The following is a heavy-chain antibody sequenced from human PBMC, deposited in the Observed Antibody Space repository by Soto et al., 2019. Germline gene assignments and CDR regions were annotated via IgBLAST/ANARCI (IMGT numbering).Heavy chain of an antibody. CDR2: IYHSGST. J-gene: IGHJ4*02. D-gene: IGHD4-17*01. CDR3: ASSMTTVPTFDY. V-gene: IGHV4-30-2*01. Sequence: QLQLQESGSGLVKPSQTLSLTCAVSGGSISSGGYSWSWIRQPPGKGLEWIGYIYHSGSTYYNPSLKSPVTLSVDRSKNQFSLKLSSVTAADTAVYYCASSMTTVPTFDYWGQGTLVTVSS. CDR1: GGSISSGGYS.